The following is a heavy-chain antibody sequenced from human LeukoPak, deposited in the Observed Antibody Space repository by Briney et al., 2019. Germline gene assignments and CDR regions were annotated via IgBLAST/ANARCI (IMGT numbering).Heavy chain of an antibody. CDR1: GHSFTSYW. D-gene: IGHD4-17*01. CDR2: IYPGDSDT. J-gene: IGHJ4*02. Sequence: GESLKISCKGSGHSFTSYWIGWVRLMPGKGLEWMGIIYPGDSDTRYSPSFQGQVTISADKSISTAYLQWSSLKASDTAMYYCARHDGTTVSNRRADYWGQGTLVTVSS. V-gene: IGHV5-51*01. CDR3: ARHDGTTVSNRRADY.